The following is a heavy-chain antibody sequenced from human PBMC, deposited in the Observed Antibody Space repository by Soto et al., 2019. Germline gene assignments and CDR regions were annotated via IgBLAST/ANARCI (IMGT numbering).Heavy chain of an antibody. J-gene: IGHJ4*02. CDR1: GVSFSGYY. D-gene: IGHD3-9*01. Sequence: SETLSLTCAVYGVSFSGYYWSWIRQPPGKGLEWIGEINHSGSTNYNPSLKSRVTISVDTSKNQFSLKLSSVTAADTAVYYCARGGRYFDWLPEYYFDYWGQGTLVTVSS. V-gene: IGHV4-34*01. CDR3: ARGGRYFDWLPEYYFDY. CDR2: INHSGST.